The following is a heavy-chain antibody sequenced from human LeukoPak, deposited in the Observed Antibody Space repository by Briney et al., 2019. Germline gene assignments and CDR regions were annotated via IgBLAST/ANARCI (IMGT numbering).Heavy chain of an antibody. CDR3: ARDGGYCSSTSCYAVN. Sequence: GGSLRLSCAASGFTFSNYGVHWVRQAPGKGLEWVAVISFDGSKKYYVDSVKGRFTISRDNSKNTLYLQMNSLRAEDTAVYYCARDGGYCSSTSCYAVNWGQGTLVTVSS. V-gene: IGHV3-30*03. CDR2: ISFDGSKK. D-gene: IGHD2-2*01. J-gene: IGHJ4*02. CDR1: GFTFSNYG.